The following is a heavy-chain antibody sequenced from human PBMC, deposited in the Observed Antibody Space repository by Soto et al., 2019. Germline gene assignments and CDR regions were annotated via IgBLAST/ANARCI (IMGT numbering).Heavy chain of an antibody. CDR2: IFHSGRT. J-gene: IGHJ4*02. Sequence: SETLSLTRIVSDGSISNGDYYWTWIRQPPGKGLEWIGYIFHSGRTDYNPSLTSRVTISVDTSKNIFSLKVNSVTAADTAVYYCARGNYSDYRSSFDFWGQGALVTVSS. CDR1: DGSISNGDYY. CDR3: ARGNYSDYRSSFDF. V-gene: IGHV4-30-4*01. D-gene: IGHD4-17*01.